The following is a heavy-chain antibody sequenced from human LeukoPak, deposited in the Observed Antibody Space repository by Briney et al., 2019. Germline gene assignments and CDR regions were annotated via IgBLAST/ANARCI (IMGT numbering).Heavy chain of an antibody. CDR1: GGSISSSSYY. D-gene: IGHD6-13*01. V-gene: IGHV4-61*02. CDR3: ARVRSSWYYYYYMDV. J-gene: IGHJ6*03. CDR2: IYTSGST. Sequence: PSETLSLTCTVSGGSISSSSYYWSWIRQPAGKGLEWIGRIYTSGSTNYNPSLKSRVTISVDTSKNQFSLKLSSVTAADTAVYYCARVRSSWYYYYYMDVWGKGTTVTVSS.